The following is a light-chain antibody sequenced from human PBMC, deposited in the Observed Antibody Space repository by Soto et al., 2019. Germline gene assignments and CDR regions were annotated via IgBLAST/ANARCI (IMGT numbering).Light chain of an antibody. CDR3: QSYDTTLRGWL. CDR1: SSNIGAGHA. V-gene: IGLV1-40*01. CDR2: GDT. Sequence: QSVLTQPPSVSGAPWQRVIISCTGSSSNIGAGHAVHWYRQFPGAAPILLIYGDTHRPSGVPDRFSGSKSGTSASLAITGLQAEDEADYYCQSYDTTLRGWLFGGGTKLT. J-gene: IGLJ3*02.